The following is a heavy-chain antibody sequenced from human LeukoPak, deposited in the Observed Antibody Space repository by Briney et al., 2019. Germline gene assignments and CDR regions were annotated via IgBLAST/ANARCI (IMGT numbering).Heavy chain of an antibody. CDR1: GFTFSSYW. V-gene: IGHV3-7*01. Sequence: GGSLRLSCAASGFTFSSYWMSWVRQAPGKGLEWVANIKQDGSEKYYVDSVKGRFTISRDTAKNSLYLQMNSLRAEDTAVYYCARARESTVTTLDVWGKGTTVTVSS. D-gene: IGHD4-17*01. J-gene: IGHJ6*04. CDR2: IKQDGSEK. CDR3: ARARESTVTTLDV.